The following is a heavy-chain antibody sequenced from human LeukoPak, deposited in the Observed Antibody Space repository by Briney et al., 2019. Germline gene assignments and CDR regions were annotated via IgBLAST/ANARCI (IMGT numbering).Heavy chain of an antibody. V-gene: IGHV4-34*01. CDR3: ARLAKQYGITMIVVVPTGGMDV. J-gene: IGHJ6*02. Sequence: SETLSLTCAVCGGSFSGYYWSWIRQPPGKGLEWIGEINHSGSTNYNPSLKSRVTISVDTSKNQFSLKLSSVTAADTAVYYCARLAKQYGITMIVVVPTGGMDVWGQGTTVTVSS. CDR1: GGSFSGYY. CDR2: INHSGST. D-gene: IGHD3-22*01.